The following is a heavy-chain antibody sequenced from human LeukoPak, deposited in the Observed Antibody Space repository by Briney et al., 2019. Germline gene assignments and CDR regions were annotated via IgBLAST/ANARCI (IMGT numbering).Heavy chain of an antibody. D-gene: IGHD3-3*01. Sequence: SVKVSCKASGGTFSSYAISWVRQAPGQGLEWMGGIIPIFGTASYAQKFQGRVTMTRDTSTSTVYMELSSLRSEDTAVYYCARGGNYDFWSGYSSDYYYYYMDVWGKGTTVTVSS. CDR2: IIPIFGTA. CDR1: GGTFSSYA. V-gene: IGHV1-69*05. J-gene: IGHJ6*03. CDR3: ARGGNYDFWSGYSSDYYYYYMDV.